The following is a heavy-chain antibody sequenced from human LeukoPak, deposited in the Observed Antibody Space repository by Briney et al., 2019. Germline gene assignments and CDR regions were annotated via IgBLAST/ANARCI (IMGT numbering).Heavy chain of an antibody. V-gene: IGHV4-39*01. D-gene: IGHD2-15*01. CDR3: ARHRSDDWLVVVSYWYVDL. J-gene: IGHJ2*01. CDR2: IYYSGST. CDR1: GGSISSYN. Sequence: SETLSLTCTVSGGSISSYNWGWIRQPPGKGLEWIGSIYYSGSTYYNPSLKSRVTISVDTSKNQFSLKLSSVTAADTAVYYCARHRSDDWLVVVSYWYVDLWGRGTLVTVSS.